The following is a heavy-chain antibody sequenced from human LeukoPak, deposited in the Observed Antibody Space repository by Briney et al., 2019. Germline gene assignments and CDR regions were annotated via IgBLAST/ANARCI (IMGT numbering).Heavy chain of an antibody. CDR2: ISAYNGNT. CDR1: GYTFTSYG. V-gene: IGHV1-18*01. J-gene: IGHJ5*02. Sequence: ASVKVSCKASGYTFTSYGISWVRQAPGQGLEWMGWISAYNGNTNYAQKLQGRVTMTTDTSTSTAYMELRSLRSDDTAVYYCARPTLCGSGSYSLDPWGQGTLVTVSS. D-gene: IGHD3-10*01. CDR3: ARPTLCGSGSYSLDP.